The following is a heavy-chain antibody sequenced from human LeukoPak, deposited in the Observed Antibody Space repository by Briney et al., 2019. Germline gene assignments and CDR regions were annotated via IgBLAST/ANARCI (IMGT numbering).Heavy chain of an antibody. CDR1: GYNFTDHY. J-gene: IGHJ4*02. V-gene: IGHV1-2*02. Sequence: ASVNVSCKASGYNFTDHYIHWIRQAPGQGLEWMGWINPETGDTNYAQKFQDRVTLTRDTSLITFYMEVTSLRSDDTAIYYCARGAKAFWGQGTLVTVSS. CDR3: ARGAKAF. CDR2: INPETGDT.